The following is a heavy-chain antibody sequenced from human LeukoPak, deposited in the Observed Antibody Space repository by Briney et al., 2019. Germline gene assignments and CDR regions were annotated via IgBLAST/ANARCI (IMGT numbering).Heavy chain of an antibody. CDR1: GFTFSSYS. CDR3: ARIYDSSGYDDAFDI. D-gene: IGHD3-22*01. CDR2: ISSSSSYI. Sequence: PGGSLRLSCAAPGFTFSSYSMNWVRQAPGKGLEWVSSISSSSSYIYYADSVKGRFTISRDNAKNSLYLQMNSLRAEDTAVYYCARIYDSSGYDDAFDIWGQGTMVTVSS. J-gene: IGHJ3*02. V-gene: IGHV3-21*01.